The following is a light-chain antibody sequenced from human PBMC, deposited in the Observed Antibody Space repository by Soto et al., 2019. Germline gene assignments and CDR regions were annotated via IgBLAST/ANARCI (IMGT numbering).Light chain of an antibody. V-gene: IGLV2-23*01. Sequence: QSVLTQPASVSGSPGQSITISCTGTSSDVGNYNLVSWYQHHPGKAPKLMIYEGSKRPSGVSNRFSGSKSGNTASLTISGLQAEDEADHYCCSFAAGSTPYVFGTGTKVTVL. J-gene: IGLJ1*01. CDR2: EGS. CDR1: SSDVGNYNL. CDR3: CSFAAGSTPYV.